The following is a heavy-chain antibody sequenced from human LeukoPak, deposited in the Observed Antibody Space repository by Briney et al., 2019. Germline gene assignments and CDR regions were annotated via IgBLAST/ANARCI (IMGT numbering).Heavy chain of an antibody. V-gene: IGHV3-23*01. Sequence: PGGSLRLSCAASGFTFSSYAIIWVRQAPGKGLEWVSAISGSGVSTYYADSVQGRFTISRDNSKNTLYLQMNSLRAEDTAVYYCAKRRGLELLYYYYMDVWGKGTTVTVSS. CDR1: GFTFSSYA. CDR2: ISGSGVST. CDR3: AKRRGLELLYYYYMDV. J-gene: IGHJ6*03. D-gene: IGHD1-7*01.